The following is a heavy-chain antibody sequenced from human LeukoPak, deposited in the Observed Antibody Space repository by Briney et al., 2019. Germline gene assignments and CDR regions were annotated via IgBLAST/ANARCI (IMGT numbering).Heavy chain of an antibody. V-gene: IGHV4-59*12. CDR1: GGSISSYY. CDR2: IYYSGST. CDR3: ARGQIQWLVSFDY. J-gene: IGHJ4*02. D-gene: IGHD6-19*01. Sequence: ASETLSLTCTVSGGSISSYYWSWIRQPPGKGLEWIGYIYYSGSTNYNPSLKSRVTISVDTSKNQFSLKLSSVTAADTAVYYCARGQIQWLVSFDYWGQGTLVTVSS.